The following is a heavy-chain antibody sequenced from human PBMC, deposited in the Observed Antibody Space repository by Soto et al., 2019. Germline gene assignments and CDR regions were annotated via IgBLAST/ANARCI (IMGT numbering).Heavy chain of an antibody. Sequence: GGALRLYCSASGFTFSSYAMSWVRQAPGKGLEWVSGISGSGDTTYYADSVKGRFTISRDNSKNTLYLQMNSLGAEDTAVYYCAKTVPGTKYWGQGTLVTVSS. CDR1: GFTFSSYA. V-gene: IGHV3-23*01. CDR3: AKTVPGTKY. CDR2: ISGSGDTT. J-gene: IGHJ4*02. D-gene: IGHD6-19*01.